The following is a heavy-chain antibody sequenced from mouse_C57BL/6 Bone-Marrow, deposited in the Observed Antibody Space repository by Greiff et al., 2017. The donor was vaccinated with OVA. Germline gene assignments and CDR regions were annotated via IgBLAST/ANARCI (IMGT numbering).Heavy chain of an antibody. J-gene: IGHJ4*01. CDR2: IRSKSSNYAT. V-gene: IGHV10-3*01. CDR1: GFTFNTYA. D-gene: IGHD2-5*01. CDR3: VRDPPYYSNYHYAMDY. Sequence: EVKLVESGGGLVQPKGSLKLSCAASGFTFNTYAMHWVRQAPGKGLEWVARIRSKSSNYATYYADSVKDRFTISRDDSQSMLYLQMNNLKTEDTAMYYCVRDPPYYSNYHYAMDYWGQGTSVTVSS.